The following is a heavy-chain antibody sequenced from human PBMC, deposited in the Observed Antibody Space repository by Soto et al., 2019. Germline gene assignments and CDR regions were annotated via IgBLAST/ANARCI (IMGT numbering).Heavy chain of an antibody. D-gene: IGHD2-15*01. CDR2: ITYDGTYA. J-gene: IGHJ6*02. CDR3: AKARGANNWANYYGLDV. CDR1: GFVFRDFG. V-gene: IGHV3-30*18. Sequence: QVQLVESGGGVVQSGTSLRLSCVASGFVFRDFGIHWVRQAPGQGLEWVALITYDGTYAHYTSVVQGRFTISRDDDRDTVSLQMDSLRPEDSGIYYCAKARGANNWANYYGLDVWGQGTTVTVSS.